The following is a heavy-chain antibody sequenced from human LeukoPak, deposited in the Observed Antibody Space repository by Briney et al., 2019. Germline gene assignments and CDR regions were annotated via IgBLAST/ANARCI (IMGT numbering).Heavy chain of an antibody. Sequence: GGSLRLSCAASGFIFSNHGMHWVRQAPGKRLEWAAVIWDDGNNKRYANSVNGRFTISRDNSENTLYLQMNGLTAEDTAMYYCARDSYQDYYGRFDPWGQGTLVIVSS. J-gene: IGHJ5*02. CDR1: GFIFSNHG. CDR3: ARDSYQDYYGRFDP. CDR2: IWDDGNNK. V-gene: IGHV3-33*01. D-gene: IGHD3-10*01.